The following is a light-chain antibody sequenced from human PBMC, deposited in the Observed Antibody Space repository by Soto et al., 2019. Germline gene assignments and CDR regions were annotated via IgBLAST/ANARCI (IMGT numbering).Light chain of an antibody. CDR3: QHYSSQT. Sequence: EIVMTQSPATLSVSPGERATLSCRASQSVSSNFAWYQQKAGQAPRLLIYGASSRATGIPDRFSGSGSGTDFTLTISRLEPEDSAVYFCQHYSSQTFGQGTKVDIK. V-gene: IGKV3D-15*01. CDR2: GAS. J-gene: IGKJ1*01. CDR1: QSVSSN.